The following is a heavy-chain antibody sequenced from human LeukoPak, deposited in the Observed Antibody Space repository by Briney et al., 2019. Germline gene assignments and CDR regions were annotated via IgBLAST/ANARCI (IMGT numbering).Heavy chain of an antibody. Sequence: GGALRLSCAASGFSFSDYAVHWVRQAPGKGLEWVAIISYDGSNKLYADSLKGRFTISRDNSKKTLYLQMNSLRAEDTAMYYCARDLRWLQCFDYWGQGTLVTVSS. V-gene: IGHV3-30-3*01. CDR2: ISYDGSNK. D-gene: IGHD5-24*01. J-gene: IGHJ4*02. CDR3: ARDLRWLQCFDY. CDR1: GFSFSDYA.